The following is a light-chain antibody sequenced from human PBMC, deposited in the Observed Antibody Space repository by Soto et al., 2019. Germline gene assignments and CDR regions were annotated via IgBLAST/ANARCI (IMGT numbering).Light chain of an antibody. Sequence: QLVLTQPASVSGSPGQSITISCTGTSSDIGTYDLVSWYQQYPGKAPKLMISEDSKRPSGVSNRFSGSKSGNTASLAISGLQAEDEADYYCCSYAGGSTYVFGTGTKLTVL. CDR3: CSYAGGSTYV. V-gene: IGLV2-23*01. J-gene: IGLJ1*01. CDR2: EDS. CDR1: SSDIGTYDL.